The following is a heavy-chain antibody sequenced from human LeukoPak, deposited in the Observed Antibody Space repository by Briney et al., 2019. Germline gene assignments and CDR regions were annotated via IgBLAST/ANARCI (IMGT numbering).Heavy chain of an antibody. V-gene: IGHV1-2*02. CDR2: INPNSGGT. Sequence: GSSVKVSCKASGGTFSSYAISWVRQAPGQGLEWMGWINPNSGGTNYAQKFQGRVTMTRDTSISTAYMELSRLRSDDTAVYYCARVTVAYYYYGMDVWGQGTTVTVSS. D-gene: IGHD2-21*01. CDR1: GGTFSSYA. CDR3: ARVTVAYYYYGMDV. J-gene: IGHJ6*02.